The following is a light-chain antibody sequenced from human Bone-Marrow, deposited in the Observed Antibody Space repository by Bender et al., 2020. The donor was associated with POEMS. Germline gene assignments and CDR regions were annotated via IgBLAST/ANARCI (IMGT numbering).Light chain of an antibody. V-gene: IGLV3-1*01. CDR2: QDT. CDR1: DLGDKY. Sequence: SYEVTQPPSVSVSPGQTASITCSGDDLGDKYVAWYQQKPGQSPVLVIYQDTKRPSGIPERFSGSNSGNTATLTISGTQAMDEADYYCQACGPYSVIFGGGTKLTVL. J-gene: IGLJ2*01. CDR3: QACGPYSVI.